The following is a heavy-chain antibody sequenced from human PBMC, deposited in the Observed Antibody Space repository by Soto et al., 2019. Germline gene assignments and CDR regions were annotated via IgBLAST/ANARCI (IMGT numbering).Heavy chain of an antibody. CDR1: DLTFSDAW. Sequence: GSLRLSCAASDLTFSDAWMNWVRQAPGKGLEWVGRIKSITDGGTIEYAAPVKGRFIISRDDSKNTLYLQMNNLKTEDTAVYYCALNRGSYWGQGTQVTVSS. CDR3: ALNRGSY. CDR2: IKSITDGGTI. V-gene: IGHV3-15*07. J-gene: IGHJ4*02.